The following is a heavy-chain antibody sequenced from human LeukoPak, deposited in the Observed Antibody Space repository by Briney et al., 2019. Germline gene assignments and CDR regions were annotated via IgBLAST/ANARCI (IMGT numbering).Heavy chain of an antibody. D-gene: IGHD3-16*01. CDR1: GFTVSSNS. J-gene: IGHJ4*02. CDR2: IYSDNT. Sequence: GGSLRLSCTVSGFTVSSNSMSWVRQAPGKGLEWVSFIYSDNTHYSDSVKGRFTISRDNSKNTLYLQMNSLRAEDTAVYYCARRAGAYTHPYDYWGQGTLVTVSS. V-gene: IGHV3-53*01. CDR3: ARRAGAYTHPYDY.